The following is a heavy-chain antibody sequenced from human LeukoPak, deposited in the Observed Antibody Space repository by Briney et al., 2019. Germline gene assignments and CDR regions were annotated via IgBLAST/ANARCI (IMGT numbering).Heavy chain of an antibody. CDR2: IRRDGGEI. J-gene: IGHJ4*02. CDR1: GFSFSTSW. V-gene: IGHV3-7*01. D-gene: IGHD1-1*01. CDR3: VRDGDDWNDFDH. Sequence: GGSLRLSCAASGFSFSTSWMTWVRQAPGKGLEWVADIRRDGGEIYYMDSVKGRFAISRDNAKNSLYLQMNSLRVEDTAVYYCVRDGDDWNDFDHWGQGTLVTVSS.